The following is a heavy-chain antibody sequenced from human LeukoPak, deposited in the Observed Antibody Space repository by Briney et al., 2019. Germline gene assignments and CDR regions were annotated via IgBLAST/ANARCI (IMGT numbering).Heavy chain of an antibody. Sequence: ASVKVSCKASGYTFTSYDINWVRQAPGQGPEWLGWMNPNSGNTGYAQKFQGRVTMTGNTSITTAYMELSSLRSEDTAVYYCARISMGGQAFDIWGQGTMVTVSS. CDR2: MNPNSGNT. CDR1: GYTFTSYD. J-gene: IGHJ3*02. V-gene: IGHV1-8*01. D-gene: IGHD3-10*01. CDR3: ARISMGGQAFDI.